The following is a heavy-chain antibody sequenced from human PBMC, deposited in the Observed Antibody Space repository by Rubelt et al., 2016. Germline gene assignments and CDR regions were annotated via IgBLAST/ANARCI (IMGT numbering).Heavy chain of an antibody. CDR2: FDYSGST. Sequence: VQLVESGGGLVKPGGSLRISCAASGFTFSNAWMDWVRQPPGKGLEWIGSFDYSGSTYYNPSLKSRVTISVDTSKNQISLKLSSVTAADTAVYYCARQHCSSTSCYYYYGMDVWGQGTTVTVSS. D-gene: IGHD2-2*01. CDR3: ARQHCSSTSCYYYYGMDV. V-gene: IGHV4-39*01. J-gene: IGHJ6*02. CDR1: GFTFSNAW.